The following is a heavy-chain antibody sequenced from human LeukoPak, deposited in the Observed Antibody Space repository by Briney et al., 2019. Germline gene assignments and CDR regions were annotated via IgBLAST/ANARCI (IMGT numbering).Heavy chain of an antibody. D-gene: IGHD3-16*01. J-gene: IGHJ5*02. V-gene: IGHV3-72*01. Sequence: GGSLRLSCAASGFTFSTFAMIWVRQPPGKGLEWVGRTRKKTNSYTTEYAASVKGRFTISRDDSKNSLYLQMNSLKAEDTAVYYCAKDRLIWLSVWFDPWGQGTLVTVSS. CDR2: TRKKTNSYTT. CDR1: GFTFSTFA. CDR3: AKDRLIWLSVWFDP.